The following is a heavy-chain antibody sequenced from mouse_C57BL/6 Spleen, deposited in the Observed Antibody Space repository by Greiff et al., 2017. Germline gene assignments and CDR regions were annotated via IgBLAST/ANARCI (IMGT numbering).Heavy chain of an antibody. CDR2: IDPSDSYT. CDR1: GYTFTSYW. CDR3: ARSPPNYAMDY. D-gene: IGHD5-1*01. V-gene: IGHV1-50*01. J-gene: IGHJ4*01. Sequence: VQLQQPGAELVKPGASVKLSCKASGYTFTSYWMQWVKQRPGQGLEWIGEIDPSDSYTNYNQKFKGKATLTVDTSSSTAYMQLSSLTSEDSAVYYCARSPPNYAMDYWGQGTSVTVSS.